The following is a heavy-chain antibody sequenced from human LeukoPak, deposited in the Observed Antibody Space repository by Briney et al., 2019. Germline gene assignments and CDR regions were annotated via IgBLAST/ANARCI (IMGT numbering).Heavy chain of an antibody. CDR3: ARAGFWSGYLDENWFDP. J-gene: IGHJ5*02. Sequence: HPGGSLRLSCAASGFTFSSYSMNWVRQAPGKGLEWVSYISSSSSTIYYADSVKGRFTISRDNAKNSLYLQMNSLRSEDTAVYYCARAGFWSGYLDENWFDPWGQGTLVTVSS. CDR2: ISSSSSTI. CDR1: GFTFSSYS. D-gene: IGHD3-3*01. V-gene: IGHV3-48*01.